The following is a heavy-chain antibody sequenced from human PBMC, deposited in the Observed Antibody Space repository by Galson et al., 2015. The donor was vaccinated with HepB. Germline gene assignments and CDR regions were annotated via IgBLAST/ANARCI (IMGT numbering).Heavy chain of an antibody. Sequence: TFSSSTVQWVRQARGQRLEWIGSIYYTGNTYYKSSLKSRVTISADMSKNQFSLKVNSVTAADTAVYYCARAAGDSSTYANDYWGQGALVTVSS. CDR3: ARAAGDSSTYANDY. CDR2: IYYTGNT. V-gene: IGHV4-39*07. J-gene: IGHJ4*02. CDR1: TFSSST. D-gene: IGHD5-18*01.